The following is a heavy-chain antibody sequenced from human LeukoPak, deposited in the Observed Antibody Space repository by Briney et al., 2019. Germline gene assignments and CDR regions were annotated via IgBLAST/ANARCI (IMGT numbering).Heavy chain of an antibody. CDR2: IIPIFGTA. J-gene: IGHJ4*02. D-gene: IGHD6-13*01. V-gene: IGHV1-69*01. CDR1: GGTFSNYA. CDR3: ASRLAAAGTMVDY. Sequence: SVKVTCKTSGGTFSNYAISWVRQAPGQGLEWMGGIIPIFGTANYAQKFQGRVTITADESTSTAYMELSSLRSEDTAVYYCASRLAAAGTMVDYWGQGTLVTVSS.